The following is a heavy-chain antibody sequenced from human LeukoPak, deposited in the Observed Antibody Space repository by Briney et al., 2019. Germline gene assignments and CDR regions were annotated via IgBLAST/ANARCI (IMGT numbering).Heavy chain of an antibody. D-gene: IGHD6-19*01. CDR1: GGTFSSYA. CDR3: ARGRYSSGWSGGAFDI. CDR2: IIPIFGTA. J-gene: IGHJ3*02. Sequence: ASVKVSCKASGGTFSSYAISWVRQAPGQGLEWMGGIIPIFGTANYAQKFQGRVTITADESTSAAYMELSSLRSEDTAVYYCARGRYSSGWSGGAFDIWGQGTMVTVSS. V-gene: IGHV1-69*13.